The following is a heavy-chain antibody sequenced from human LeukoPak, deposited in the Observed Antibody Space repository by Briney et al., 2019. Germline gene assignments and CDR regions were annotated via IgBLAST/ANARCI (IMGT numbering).Heavy chain of an antibody. J-gene: IGHJ1*01. CDR2: MNPNSGNT. V-gene: IGHV1-8*02. CDR3: ARGWGSDSSGYYFDFQH. Sequence: GASVKVSCKASGYTFTSYDINWVRQATGQGLEWMGWMNPNSGNTGYAQKFQGRVTMTRNTSISTAYMELSSLRSEDTAVYYCARGWGSDSSGYYFDFQHWGRGTLVTVSS. D-gene: IGHD3-22*01. CDR1: GYTFTSYD.